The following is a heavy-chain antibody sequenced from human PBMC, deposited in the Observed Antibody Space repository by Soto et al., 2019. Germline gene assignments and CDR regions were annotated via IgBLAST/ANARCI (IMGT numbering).Heavy chain of an antibody. Sequence: GGSLRLSCAASGFTFSSYWMSWVRQAPGKGLEWVANIKQDGSEKYYVDSVKGRFTISRDNAKNSLYLQMNSLRAEDTAVYCCARGWNGYYYYMDVWGKGTTVTVSS. D-gene: IGHD1-1*01. J-gene: IGHJ6*03. CDR1: GFTFSSYW. CDR3: ARGWNGYYYYMDV. V-gene: IGHV3-7*01. CDR2: IKQDGSEK.